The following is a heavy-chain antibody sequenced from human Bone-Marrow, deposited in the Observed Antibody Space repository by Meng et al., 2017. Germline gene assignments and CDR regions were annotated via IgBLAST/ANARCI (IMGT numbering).Heavy chain of an antibody. CDR3: ARAGSGIVVVLDP. V-gene: IGHV4-39*07. CDR1: GGSISSSSYY. CDR2: IYYSGST. J-gene: IGHJ5*02. Sequence: QLQLQESGPGLVKPSGTLSLTCTVSGGSISSSSYYWGWIRQPPGKGLEWIGSIYYSGSTYYNPSLKSRVTISVDTSKNQFSLKLSSVTAADTAVYYCARAGSGIVVVLDPWGQGTLVTVSS. D-gene: IGHD2-2*01.